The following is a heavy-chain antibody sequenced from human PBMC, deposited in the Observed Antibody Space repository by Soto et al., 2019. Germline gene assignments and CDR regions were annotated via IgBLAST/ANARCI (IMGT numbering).Heavy chain of an antibody. J-gene: IGHJ6*02. V-gene: IGHV3-48*01. CDR1: GFTFSSYS. CDR2: IISGSSSI. Sequence: GGSLRLSCAASGFTFSSYSMNWVRQAPGKGLEWVSYIISGSSSIYYADSVKGRFTISRDNAKNSLYLQMNSLRAEDTAVYFCASDSQQASYYGLDVWGQGTTVTVSS. CDR3: ASDSQQASYYGLDV.